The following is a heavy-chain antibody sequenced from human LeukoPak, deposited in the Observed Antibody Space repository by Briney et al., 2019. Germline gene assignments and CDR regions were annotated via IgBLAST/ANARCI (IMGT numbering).Heavy chain of an antibody. CDR2: ISDSGGST. Sequence: GGSLRLSCVASGFTFSDYAMSWVRQAPGKGLEWVSGISDSGGSTYYAGSVKGRCTISRNNSKNTVSLQMNNLRAEDTAVYFCARHDSFIPYWGQGTLVTVTS. CDR1: GFTFSDYA. J-gene: IGHJ4*02. V-gene: IGHV3-23*01. CDR3: ARHDSFIPY. D-gene: IGHD3-16*02.